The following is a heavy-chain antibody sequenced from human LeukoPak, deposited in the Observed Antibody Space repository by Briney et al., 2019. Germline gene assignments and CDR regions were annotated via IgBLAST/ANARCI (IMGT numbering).Heavy chain of an antibody. CDR2: IKHDGSEK. CDR1: GLTFSNYA. V-gene: IGHV3-7*01. J-gene: IGHJ4*02. CDR3: ATDRGWRTSGYYLYYFEY. Sequence: GGSLRLSCAASGLTFSNYAMTWVRQAPGKGLEWVASIKHDGSEKYYVDSVRGRFTISRDNTMNSLYLQMSSLRAEDTAVYYCATDRGWRTSGYYLYYFEYWGQGTLVTYSS. D-gene: IGHD3-3*01.